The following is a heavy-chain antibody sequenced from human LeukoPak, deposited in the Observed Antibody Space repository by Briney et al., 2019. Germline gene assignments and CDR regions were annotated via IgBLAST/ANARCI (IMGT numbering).Heavy chain of an antibody. V-gene: IGHV3-74*01. CDR2: IKSDGTST. CDR3: AVRYSGSWYLFDY. CDR1: GFTFSSYW. J-gene: IGHJ4*02. D-gene: IGHD6-13*01. Sequence: GGSLRLSCTTSGFTFSSYWMHWVRQAPGKGLVWVSRIKSDGTSTSYADSVKGRFTVSRDIAKNTLFLQMNSLRAEDTAVYYCAVRYSGSWYLFDYWGQGTLVTVSS.